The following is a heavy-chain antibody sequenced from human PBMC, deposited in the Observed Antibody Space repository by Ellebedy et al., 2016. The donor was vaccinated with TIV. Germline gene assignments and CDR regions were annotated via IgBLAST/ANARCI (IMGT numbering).Heavy chain of an antibody. CDR3: VKEMVSRSSLTFDY. CDR1: GFTFSSYA. V-gene: IGHV3-23*01. CDR2: IGPSSNYA. D-gene: IGHD5-18*01. J-gene: IGHJ4*02. Sequence: GESLKISCAASGFTFSSYAMAWVRQAPGKGVEWVSAIGPSSNYAFYIASVKGRFTISRDNFKNTLYLQVDSLRAEDTAIYYCVKEMVSRSSLTFDYWGQGTLLTVSS.